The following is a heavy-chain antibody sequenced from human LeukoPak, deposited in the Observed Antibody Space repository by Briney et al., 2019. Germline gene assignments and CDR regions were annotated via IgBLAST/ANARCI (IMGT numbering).Heavy chain of an antibody. J-gene: IGHJ6*03. D-gene: IGHD5-18*01. V-gene: IGHV3-7*01. CDR3: AREGYSYGYPHYYYKDV. CDR1: GFTFISYW. Sequence: GGSLRLSFAASGFTFISYWMSWVRQAPGKGLEWVANIKQDGSEKYYVDSVKGRFTISRDNAKNSLYLQMNSLRAEDTAVYYCAREGYSYGYPHYYYKDVWGKGTTVTVSS. CDR2: IKQDGSEK.